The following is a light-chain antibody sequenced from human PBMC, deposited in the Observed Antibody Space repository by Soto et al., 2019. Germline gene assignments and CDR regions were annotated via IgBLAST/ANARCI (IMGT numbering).Light chain of an antibody. Sequence: EIVMTQSPATLSVSPGERATLSCRASQSISTELAWYQQKPGQPPRLLIYSASTRANGVPARFTGSGSGSVFTLTISGLQSEDFAVYYCQQGHNWPLTFGQGTRLEI. CDR2: SAS. J-gene: IGKJ2*01. CDR3: QQGHNWPLT. CDR1: QSISTE. V-gene: IGKV3-15*01.